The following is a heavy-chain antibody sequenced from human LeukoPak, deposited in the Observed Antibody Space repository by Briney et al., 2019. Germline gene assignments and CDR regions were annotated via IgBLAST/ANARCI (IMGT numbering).Heavy chain of an antibody. CDR3: TTVGYYYDSSGYSPFDY. J-gene: IGHJ4*02. V-gene: IGHV3-15*01. Sequence: GGALRLSCAASGFTFSNAWMSWVRRAPGNGLEWGGRIRGKTDGGTTDYAVPVKGRFTISRDDSKNTLYLQMNSLKTEDTAVYYCTTVGYYYDSSGYSPFDYWGQGTLVTVSS. CDR1: GFTFSNAW. D-gene: IGHD3-22*01. CDR2: IRGKTDGGTT.